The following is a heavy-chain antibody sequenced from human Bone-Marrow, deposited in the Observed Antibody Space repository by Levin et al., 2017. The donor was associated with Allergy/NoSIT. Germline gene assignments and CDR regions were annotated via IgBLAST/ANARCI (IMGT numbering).Heavy chain of an antibody. J-gene: IGHJ4*02. CDR3: AKDRSFGGYYGYYFDY. CDR2: ISGSGGST. Sequence: PGGSLRLSCAASGFTFSSYAMSWVRQAPGKGLEWVSAISGSGGSTYYADSVKGRFTISRDNSKNTLYLQMNSLRAEDTAVYYCAKDRSFGGYYGYYFDYWGQGTLVTVSS. D-gene: IGHD3-22*01. CDR1: GFTFSSYA. V-gene: IGHV3-23*01.